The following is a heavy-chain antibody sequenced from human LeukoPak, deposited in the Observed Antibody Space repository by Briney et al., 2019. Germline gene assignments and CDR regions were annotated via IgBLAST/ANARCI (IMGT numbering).Heavy chain of an antibody. CDR3: ARGTSGQQLVTDYYYGMDV. CDR2: IIPIFGTA. J-gene: IGHJ6*02. V-gene: IGHV1-69*01. CDR1: GGTFSSYA. D-gene: IGHD6-6*01. Sequence: GSSVKVSCKASGGTFSSYAISWVRQAPGQGLEWMGGIIPIFGTANYAQKFQGRVTITADESTSTAYMELSGLRSEDTAVYYCARGTSGQQLVTDYYYGMDVWGQGTTVTVSS.